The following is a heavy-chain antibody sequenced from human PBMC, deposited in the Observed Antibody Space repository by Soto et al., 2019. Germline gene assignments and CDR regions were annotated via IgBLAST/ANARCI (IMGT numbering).Heavy chain of an antibody. V-gene: IGHV3-23*01. D-gene: IGHD3-22*01. J-gene: IGHJ6*02. CDR2: FGGIGSNT. CDR1: GLTFSSYA. CDR3: AKDMSYYDSSGYYSGYYYYGVDV. Sequence: EMQLLESGGGLLQPGGSRSLSWAASGLTFSSYAMTGVPQVQGRGLEGFSGFGGIGSNTYYADSGEGRFTFSRDISKNTLYLQMNSLRAEDTAVYYCAKDMSYYDSSGYYSGYYYYGVDVWGQGTTVTVSS.